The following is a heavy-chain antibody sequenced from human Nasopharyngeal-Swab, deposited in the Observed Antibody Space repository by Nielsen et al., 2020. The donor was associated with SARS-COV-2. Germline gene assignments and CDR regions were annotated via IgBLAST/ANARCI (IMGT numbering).Heavy chain of an antibody. J-gene: IGHJ5*02. D-gene: IGHD4-11*01. CDR2: IYYSGNT. V-gene: IGHV4-39*06. Sequence: SETLSLTCTVSGGSVSNSAYYYWGWIRQPPGKGLEWIGNIYYSGNTYYNPSLKSRLTKSVDTSKNQFPLKLNPVTAADTAVYYFARGNDYSKYGPYGSWGQGTVVTVSS. CDR3: ARGNDYSKYGPYGS. CDR1: GGSVSNSAYYY.